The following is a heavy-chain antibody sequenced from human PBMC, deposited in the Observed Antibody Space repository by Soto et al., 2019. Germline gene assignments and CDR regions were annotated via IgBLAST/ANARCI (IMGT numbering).Heavy chain of an antibody. J-gene: IGHJ6*03. CDR3: ARGVTYYDFWSGYHSYMDV. CDR2: IYSGGST. V-gene: IGHV3-53*04. Sequence: EVQLVESGGGLVQPGGSLRLSCAASGFTVSSNYMSWVRQAPGKGLEWVSVIYSGGSTYYADSVKGRFTISRHNAKNKLYLQMNSLIAEDTAVYYCARGVTYYDFWSGYHSYMDVWGKGTTVTVSS. CDR1: GFTVSSNY. D-gene: IGHD3-3*01.